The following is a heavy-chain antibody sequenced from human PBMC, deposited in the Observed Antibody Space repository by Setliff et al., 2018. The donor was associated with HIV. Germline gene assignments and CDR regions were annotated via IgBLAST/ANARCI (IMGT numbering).Heavy chain of an antibody. J-gene: IGHJ4*02. V-gene: IGHV4-31*03. Sequence: KASETLSLTCTVSGGSISSGVYYWSWIRQHPGKGLEWIGYIYYSGSTYYTPSLKSRVTMSVDTSKNQFFLKLSSVTAADTAVYYCARGTSNTAMESYYFDYWGQGTLVTVSS. D-gene: IGHD5-18*01. CDR2: IYYSGST. CDR3: ARGTSNTAMESYYFDY. CDR1: GGSISSGVYY.